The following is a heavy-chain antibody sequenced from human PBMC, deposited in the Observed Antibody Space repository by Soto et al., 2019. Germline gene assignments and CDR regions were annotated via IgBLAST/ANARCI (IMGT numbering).Heavy chain of an antibody. D-gene: IGHD6-19*01. V-gene: IGHV4-39*01. CDR1: GXSXXXSXXX. J-gene: IGHJ6*02. CDR3: ASGIAVAENYYYYYGMDV. Sequence: SETLSLTCTXXGXSXXXSXXXXXXXXXXXXXXLEWIGSIYYSGSTYYNPSLKSRVTISVDTSKNQFSLKLCSVTAADTAVYYCASGIAVAENYYYYYGMDVWGQGTT. CDR2: IYYSGST.